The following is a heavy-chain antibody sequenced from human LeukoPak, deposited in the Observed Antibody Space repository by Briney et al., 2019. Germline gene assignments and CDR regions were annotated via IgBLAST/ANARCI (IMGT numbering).Heavy chain of an antibody. CDR2: ISGSGGST. J-gene: IGHJ4*02. CDR3: AKASASCYRCYDY. V-gene: IGHV3-23*01. CDR1: GFTFSSYA. D-gene: IGHD3-10*01. Sequence: PGGSLRLSCAASGFTFSSYAMSWVRQAPGKGLEWVSAISGSGGSTYYADSVKGRFTISRDNSENTLYLQMNSLRDVDTAVYYCAKASASCYRCYDYWGQGTLVTVSS.